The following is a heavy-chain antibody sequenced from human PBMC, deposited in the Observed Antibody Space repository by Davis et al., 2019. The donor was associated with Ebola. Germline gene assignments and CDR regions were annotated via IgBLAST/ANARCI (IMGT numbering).Heavy chain of an antibody. CDR1: RWSFSGYY. V-gene: IGHV4-31*11. CDR3: ARGAPWGVRS. Sequence: SETLSLTCALYRWSFSGYYCSWTRQHPGKGLEWIGYIYYSGSTYYNPSLKSRVTISVATSKNQFSLKLSSVTAADTAVYYCARGAPWGVRSWGQGTLVTVSS. J-gene: IGHJ4*02. CDR2: IYYSGST. D-gene: IGHD3-10*01.